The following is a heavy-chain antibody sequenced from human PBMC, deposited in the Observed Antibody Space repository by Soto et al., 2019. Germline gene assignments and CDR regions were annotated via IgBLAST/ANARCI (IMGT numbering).Heavy chain of an antibody. CDR1: GYTFTSYG. CDR2: ISAYNGNT. J-gene: IGHJ4*02. D-gene: IGHD2-15*01. CDR3: ARLTGYCSGGSCYWANFDY. V-gene: IGHV1-18*01. Sequence: ASVKVSCKASGYTFTSYGISWVRQAPGQGLEWMGRISAYNGNTNYAQKLQGRVTMTTDTSTSTAYMELRSLRSDDTAVYYCARLTGYCSGGSCYWANFDYWGQGTLVTVSS.